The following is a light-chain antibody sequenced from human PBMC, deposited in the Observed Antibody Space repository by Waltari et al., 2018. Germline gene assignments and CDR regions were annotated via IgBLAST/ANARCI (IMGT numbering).Light chain of an antibody. CDR3: QTGGHGNWV. CDR2: VNSDGSH. V-gene: IGLV4-69*01. J-gene: IGLJ3*02. Sequence: QLVLTQSPSASASLGASVKLTCTLSSGHSSNVIAWLQEQPGKVPRYLMKVNSDGSHSKGDEIPDLFSGSSSGAERYLTISSLQSEDEADYYCQTGGHGNWVFGGGTKLTVL. CDR1: SGHSSNV.